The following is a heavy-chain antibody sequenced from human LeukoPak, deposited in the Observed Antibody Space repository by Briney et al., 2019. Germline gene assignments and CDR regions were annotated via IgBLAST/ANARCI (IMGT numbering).Heavy chain of an antibody. CDR1: GESFNGYF. Sequence: SETLSLTCAVSGESFNGYFWTWIRHPPGKGLEWIGESNHFGSTDSNQSLNSRITMSVETSKTHYSLTLSAVTDEATAEYYCARDSDIVVVPAAIGRHCSGGSCYRGPLPGNSKGDAFDIWGQGTMVTVSS. D-gene: IGHD2-2*02. CDR3: ARDSDIVVVPAAIGRHCSGGSCYRGPLPGNSKGDAFDI. J-gene: IGHJ3*02. V-gene: IGHV4-34*10. CDR2: SNHFGST.